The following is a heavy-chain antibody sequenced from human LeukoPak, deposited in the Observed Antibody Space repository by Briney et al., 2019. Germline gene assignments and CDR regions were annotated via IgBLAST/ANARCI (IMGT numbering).Heavy chain of an antibody. CDR2: INHSGST. Sequence: SETLSLTCAAYGGSFSGYYWSWIRQPPGKGLEWIGEINHSGSTNYNPSLKSRVTISVDTSKNQFSLKLSSVTAADTAVYYCARRNAVAGTGYWGQGTLVTVSS. CDR3: ARRNAVAGTGY. V-gene: IGHV4-34*01. CDR1: GGSFSGYY. J-gene: IGHJ4*02. D-gene: IGHD6-19*01.